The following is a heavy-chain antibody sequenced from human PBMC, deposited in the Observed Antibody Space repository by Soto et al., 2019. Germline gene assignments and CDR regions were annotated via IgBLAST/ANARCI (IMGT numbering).Heavy chain of an antibody. Sequence: QVQLVQSGAEVKKPGSSVKVSCKASGGTFSSYAISWVRQAPGQGLEWMGGIIPIFGTANYAQKFQGRVTITAEEYTSTAYMELSSLRSEDTAVYYCARDVPPYCGGDGNDAFDIWGQGTMVTVSS. CDR3: ARDVPPYCGGDGNDAFDI. CDR1: GGTFSSYA. D-gene: IGHD2-21*02. CDR2: IIPIFGTA. V-gene: IGHV1-69*01. J-gene: IGHJ3*02.